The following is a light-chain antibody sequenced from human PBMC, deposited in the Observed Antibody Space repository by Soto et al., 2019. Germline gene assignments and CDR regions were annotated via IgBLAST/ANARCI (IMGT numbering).Light chain of an antibody. Sequence: QSALTQPASVSGSPEPSITISCTGTSSDVGGYNYVSWYQQHPGKAPKVIIYDVSNRPSGVSNRFSGSKSGNTASLTISGLQAEDEADYYCSSYTGRNTGVFGTGTKLTVL. CDR1: SSDVGGYNY. CDR2: DVS. V-gene: IGLV2-14*01. J-gene: IGLJ1*01. CDR3: SSYTGRNTGV.